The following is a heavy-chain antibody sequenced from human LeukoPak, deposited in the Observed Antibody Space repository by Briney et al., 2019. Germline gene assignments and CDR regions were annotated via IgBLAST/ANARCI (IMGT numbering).Heavy chain of an antibody. D-gene: IGHD6-13*01. CDR2: IHYSGST. J-gene: IGHJ4*02. CDR1: GGSISSYY. CDR3: VIAAAGPYYFDY. Sequence: PSETLSLTCTVSGGSISSYYWSWIRQPPGKGLEWIGYIHYSGSTNYNPSLKSRVTISVDTSKNQFSLKLSSVTAADTAVYYCVIAAAGPYYFDYWGQGTLVTVSS. V-gene: IGHV4-59*01.